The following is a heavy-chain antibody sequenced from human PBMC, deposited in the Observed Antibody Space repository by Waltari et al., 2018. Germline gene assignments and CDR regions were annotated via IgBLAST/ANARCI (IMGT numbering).Heavy chain of an antibody. CDR3: ARAPGVHYYYYYMDV. D-gene: IGHD3-10*01. Sequence: QVQLQESGPGLVKPSQTLSLTCTVSGGSISSGDYYWSWIRQPPGKGLEWIGDIYYSGSTYYNPSLKSRVTISVDTSKNQFSLKLSSVTAADTAVYYCARAPGVHYYYYYMDVWGKGTTVTVSS. J-gene: IGHJ6*03. CDR2: IYYSGST. CDR1: GGSISSGDYY. V-gene: IGHV4-30-4*08.